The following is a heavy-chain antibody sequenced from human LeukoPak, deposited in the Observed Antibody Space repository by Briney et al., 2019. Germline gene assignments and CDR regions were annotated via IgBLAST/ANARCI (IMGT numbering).Heavy chain of an antibody. Sequence: GRSLRLSCAASALTFSSYAMSWVSQAPGKGLEWVSAISGSGGSTYYADSVKGRLTISRHNSKNTLYLQMNSLRAEDTAVYHCAKDASYGDYPLWGRGTLVTVSS. J-gene: IGHJ2*01. CDR1: ALTFSSYA. CDR2: ISGSGGST. D-gene: IGHD4-17*01. CDR3: AKDASYGDYPL. V-gene: IGHV3-23*01.